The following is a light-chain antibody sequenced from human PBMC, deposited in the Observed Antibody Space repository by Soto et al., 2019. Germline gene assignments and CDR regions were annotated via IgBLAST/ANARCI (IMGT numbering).Light chain of an antibody. CDR3: QQTYTTRVYT. V-gene: IGKV1-39*01. CDR2: AAS. CDR1: QSISIN. Sequence: DILLTQSPTSLSASVGDTVTITCRASQSISINLNWYQHRLGEAPKVLIYAASTLATGAPSRFSGTGVGTDFTLTISSLQLEDFATYYCQQTYTTRVYTFGQGTKLEFK. J-gene: IGKJ2*01.